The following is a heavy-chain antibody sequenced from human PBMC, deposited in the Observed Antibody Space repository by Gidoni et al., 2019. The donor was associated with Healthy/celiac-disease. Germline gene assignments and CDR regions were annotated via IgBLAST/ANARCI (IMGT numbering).Heavy chain of an antibody. V-gene: IGHV3-48*02. Sequence: EVQLVESGGGLVQPGGSLRLSCAASGFPFSSYSMNWVRQAPGKGLEWVSYISSSSSTIYYADSVKGRFTISRDNAKNSLYLQMNSLRDEDTAVYYCARDLGGSYRLYYFDYWGQGTLVTVSS. J-gene: IGHJ4*02. CDR3: ARDLGGSYRLYYFDY. CDR2: ISSSSSTI. D-gene: IGHD1-26*01. CDR1: GFPFSSYS.